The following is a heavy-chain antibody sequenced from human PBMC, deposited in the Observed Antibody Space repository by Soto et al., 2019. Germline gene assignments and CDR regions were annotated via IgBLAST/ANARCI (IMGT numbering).Heavy chain of an antibody. D-gene: IGHD3-22*01. CDR1: GYTVTSYA. J-gene: IGHJ4*02. CDR2: INAGNGNT. V-gene: IGHV1-3*01. CDR3: ARDDSSGYYKVCDY. Sequence: ASVKVACKASGYTVTSYAMHGVRQAPGQRLEWMGWINAGNGNTKYSQKLQGRVTMTTDTSTSTAYMELRSLRSDDTAVYYCARDDSSGYYKVCDYWGQGTLVTVSS.